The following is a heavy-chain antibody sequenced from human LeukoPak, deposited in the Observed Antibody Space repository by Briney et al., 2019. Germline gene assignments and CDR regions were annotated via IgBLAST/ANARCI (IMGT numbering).Heavy chain of an antibody. Sequence: GGSLRLSCVASGFTFCSYGMHWVRGARDKGVGWVALISYAGSNKYYADSVKGRFTTSRDNSKNTLYLQMNSLRAEDTAVYYCVRGTYYFDFWGQGTLVTVSS. CDR1: GFTFCSYG. V-gene: IGHV3-30*03. J-gene: IGHJ4*02. CDR2: ISYAGSNK. CDR3: VRGTYYFDF. D-gene: IGHD2-2*01.